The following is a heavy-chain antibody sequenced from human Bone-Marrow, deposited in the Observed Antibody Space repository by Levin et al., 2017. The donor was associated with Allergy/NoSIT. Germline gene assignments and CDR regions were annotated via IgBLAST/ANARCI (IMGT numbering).Heavy chain of an antibody. D-gene: IGHD5-18*01. CDR3: ARDRGDTGMAFDY. V-gene: IGHV3-30*03. J-gene: IGHJ4*02. Sequence: LSLTCAASGFAFDDSAMHWVCQGPGKGLEWVALISYDGIHPYYADSVKGRFAISRDQSTNTLYLQMNSLRPEDTAVYYCARDRGDTGMAFDYWGQGSLVTVSS. CDR1: GFAFDDSA. CDR2: ISYDGIHP.